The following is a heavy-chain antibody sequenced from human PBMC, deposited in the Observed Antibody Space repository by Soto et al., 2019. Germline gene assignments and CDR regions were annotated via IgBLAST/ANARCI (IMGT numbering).Heavy chain of an antibody. CDR1: GYTFTSYG. CDR3: ARDPSDIEVVPAESDAFAI. J-gene: IGHJ3*02. Sequence: GASVKVSCKASGYTFTSYGISWVRQAPGQGLEWMGWISAYNGNTNYAQKLQGRVTMTTDTSTSTAYMELRSLRSDDTAVYYCARDPSDIEVVPAESDAFAIWGQGTMVTVSS. V-gene: IGHV1-18*01. D-gene: IGHD2-2*01. CDR2: ISAYNGNT.